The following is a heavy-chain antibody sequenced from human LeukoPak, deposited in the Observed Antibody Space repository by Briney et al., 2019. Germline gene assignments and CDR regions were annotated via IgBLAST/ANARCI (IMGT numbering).Heavy chain of an antibody. D-gene: IGHD3-10*01. CDR1: GFSCSSYE. J-gene: IGHJ3*02. CDR3: ASGYYYGTHAFDI. V-gene: IGHV3-48*03. CDR2: ISSSGSTI. Sequence: PGGSLRLSCAASGFSCSSYEMNWVRQAPGKGLEWFSYISSSGSTIYYSDSVKGRFTISRDNAKNSLYLQMNSLRAEDTAVYYCASGYYYGTHAFDIWGQGTMVTVSS.